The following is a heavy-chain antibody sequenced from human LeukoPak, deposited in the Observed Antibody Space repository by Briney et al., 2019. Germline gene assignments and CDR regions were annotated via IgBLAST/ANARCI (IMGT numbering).Heavy chain of an antibody. D-gene: IGHD6-19*01. CDR1: GFSFSSYW. V-gene: IGHV3-74*01. Sequence: GGSLRLSCGASGFSFSSYWMHWVRQAPGKGLMWVSRVNNDGSSTTYADSVEGRFTISRDNARNTLYLQMNSLRAEDTAVYCCARSSYPYYFDYWGQGTLVTVSS. CDR2: VNNDGSST. CDR3: ARSSYPYYFDY. J-gene: IGHJ4*02.